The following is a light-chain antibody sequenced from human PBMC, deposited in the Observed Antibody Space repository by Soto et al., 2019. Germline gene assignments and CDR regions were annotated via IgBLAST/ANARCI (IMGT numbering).Light chain of an antibody. J-gene: IGLJ2*01. CDR3: LLSDRGGRV. CDR1: TGAVTSDRF. Sequence: QAVVTQEPSLTVSPGGTVTLTCACSTGAVTSDRFPYWFQQKPGQAPTTLIYDTFKKHSWTPARFSGSLLGGKAALTLSGAQPEDEADYYCLLSDRGGRVFGGGTKVTVL. V-gene: IGLV7-46*01. CDR2: DTF.